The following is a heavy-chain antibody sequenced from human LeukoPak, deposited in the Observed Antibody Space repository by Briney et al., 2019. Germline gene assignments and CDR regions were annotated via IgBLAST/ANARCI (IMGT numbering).Heavy chain of an antibody. CDR2: IIPILGIA. V-gene: IGHV1-69*04. J-gene: IGHJ4*02. CDR3: ARSLVAATPLGSPYGDYAGGGLDY. Sequence: SVKVSCKASGGTFSSYAISWVRQAPGQGLEWMGRIIPILGIANYAQKFQGRVTITADKSTSTAYMELSSLRSEDTAVYYCARSLVAATPLGSPYGDYAGGGLDYWGQGTLVTVSS. CDR1: GGTFSSYA. D-gene: IGHD2-15*01.